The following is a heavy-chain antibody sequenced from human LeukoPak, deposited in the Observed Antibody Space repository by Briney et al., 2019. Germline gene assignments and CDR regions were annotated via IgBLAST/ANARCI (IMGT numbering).Heavy chain of an antibody. D-gene: IGHD3-22*01. V-gene: IGHV3-73*01. CDR2: IRSKAKRYAT. CDR3: TIRDYYDSSGYSFPRSFYY. Sequence: GGSLRLSCAASGFTFSGSGMDWVRQASGKGREWVGRIRSKAKRYATAYAASVTGRFTISRDDSKTTAYLQINSLKTDDTAVYYCTIRDYYDSSGYSFPRSFYYSGQGTLVTVSS. J-gene: IGHJ4*02. CDR1: GFTFSGSG.